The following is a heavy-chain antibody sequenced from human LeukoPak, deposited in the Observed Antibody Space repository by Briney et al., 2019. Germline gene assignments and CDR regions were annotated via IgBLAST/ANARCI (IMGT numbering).Heavy chain of an antibody. J-gene: IGHJ3*02. CDR3: ARDRFGYFDWLLGAFDI. V-gene: IGHV4-39*07. D-gene: IGHD3-9*01. CDR2: IYYSGST. CDR1: GGSISSSNYY. Sequence: SETLSLTCTVSGGSISSSNYYWGWIRQPPGKGLEWIGSIYYSGSTYYNPSLKSRVTISVDTSKNQFSLKLSSVTAADTAVYYCARDRFGYFDWLLGAFDIWGQGTMVTVSS.